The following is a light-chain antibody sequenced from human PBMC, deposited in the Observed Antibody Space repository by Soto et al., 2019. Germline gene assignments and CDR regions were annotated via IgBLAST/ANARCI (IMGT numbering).Light chain of an antibody. CDR2: GAS. J-gene: IGKJ3*01. Sequence: EIVVTQSTATLSVSPGELATLSCRASQTVSSDLAWYQQKPGQAPRLLIHGASTRAAGIPARLSGSRSGKDLNLTISSLQSKDFAVYYCQQYNDWPPFTVGPGTRVDIK. CDR3: QQYNDWPPFT. V-gene: IGKV3-15*01. CDR1: QTVSSD.